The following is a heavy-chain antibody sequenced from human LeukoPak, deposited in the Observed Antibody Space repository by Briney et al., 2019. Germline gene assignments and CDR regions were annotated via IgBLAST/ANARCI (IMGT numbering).Heavy chain of an antibody. CDR3: ARDSKHGDYFPYYFDY. CDR2: IKQDGSEK. CDR1: GFTFSDYY. Sequence: GGSLRLSCAASGFTFSDYYMSWIRQAPGKGLEWVANIKQDGSEKYYVDSVKGRFTISRDNAKNSLYLQMNSLRAEDTAVYYCARDSKHGDYFPYYFDYWGQGTLVTVSS. D-gene: IGHD4-17*01. J-gene: IGHJ4*02. V-gene: IGHV3-7*01.